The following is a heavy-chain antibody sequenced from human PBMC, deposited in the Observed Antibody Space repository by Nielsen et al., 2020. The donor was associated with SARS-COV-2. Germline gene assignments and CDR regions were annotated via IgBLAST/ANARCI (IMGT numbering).Heavy chain of an antibody. V-gene: IGHV5-51*01. D-gene: IGHD3-10*01. CDR2: IYPGDSNT. J-gene: IGHJ6*02. CDR3: AREGRDDSGTEHHGMDV. Sequence: GESLKISCKTSGYTFTTYWIGWVRQMPGKGLEWMGIIYPGDSNTRYSPSFQGQVTISADESISTTYLQLRSLKASDTAMYYCAREGRDDSGTEHHGMDVWGRGTTVTVSS. CDR1: GYTFTTYW.